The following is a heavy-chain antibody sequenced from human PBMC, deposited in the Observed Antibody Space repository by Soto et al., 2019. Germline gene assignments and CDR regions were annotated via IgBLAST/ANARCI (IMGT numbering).Heavy chain of an antibody. V-gene: IGHV5-51*01. CDR2: IYPFYSDT. J-gene: IGHJ4*02. CDR3: ASVSDRSGYYTFDY. CDR1: GYSFTSYW. Sequence: PGESLKISCKGSGYSFTSYWIFWVRQMPVKGLEFMGIIYPFYSDTRYSPSFQGHVTISSYKSISTSYLQLISLKASDTAMYYCASVSDRSGYYTFDYWGQGTMVTVSS. D-gene: IGHD3-22*01.